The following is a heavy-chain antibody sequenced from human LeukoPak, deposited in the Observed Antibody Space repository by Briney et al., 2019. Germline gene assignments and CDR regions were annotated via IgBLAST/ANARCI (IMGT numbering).Heavy chain of an antibody. CDR2: IYTSGST. CDR3: ARDLYSSGWSDAFDI. V-gene: IGHV4-61*02. Sequence: PSQTLSLTCTVSGGSISSGSYYWSWIRQPAGRGLEWIGRIYTSGSTNYNPSLKSRVTISVDTSKNQFSLKLSSVTAADTAVYYCARDLYSSGWSDAFDIWGQGTMVTVSS. D-gene: IGHD6-19*01. CDR1: GGSISSGSYY. J-gene: IGHJ3*02.